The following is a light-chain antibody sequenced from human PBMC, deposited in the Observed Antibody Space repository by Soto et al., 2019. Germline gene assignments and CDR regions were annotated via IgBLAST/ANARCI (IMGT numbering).Light chain of an antibody. J-gene: IGLJ2*01. CDR1: SSNIGNNY. CDR2: DND. V-gene: IGLV1-51*01. CDR3: ATWDRSLSVGV. Sequence: QSVLTQPPSVSAAPGQTVTISCSGSSSNIGNNYVFWYQQLPGTPPKLLIYDNDKRPSAIPDRFFGSKSCPSATLGITGRQTGDEADYYCATWDRSLSVGVFGGGTKLTVL.